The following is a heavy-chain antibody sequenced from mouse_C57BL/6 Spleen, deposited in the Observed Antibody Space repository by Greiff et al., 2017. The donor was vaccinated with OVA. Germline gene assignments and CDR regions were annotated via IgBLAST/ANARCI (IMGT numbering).Heavy chain of an antibody. CDR1: GFTFSDYY. V-gene: IGHV5-16*01. J-gene: IGHJ3*01. Sequence: DVQLQESEGGLVQPGSSMKLSCTASGFTFSDYYMAWVRQVPEKGLEWVANINYDGSSTYYLGSLKSRFIISRDNAKNILYLQMSSLKSEDPATYYCAIAYDGYYKGWFAYWGQGTLVTVSA. CDR2: INYDGSST. D-gene: IGHD2-3*01. CDR3: AIAYDGYYKGWFAY.